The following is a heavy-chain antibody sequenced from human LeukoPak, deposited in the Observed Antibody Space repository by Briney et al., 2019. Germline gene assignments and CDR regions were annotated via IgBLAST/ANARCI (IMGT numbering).Heavy chain of an antibody. CDR2: ISSGSGYM. V-gene: IGHV3-21*01. CDR3: ARDLGYYYMDV. J-gene: IGHJ6*03. CDR1: GFSFKSHN. Sequence: GGSLRLSCAASGFSFKSHNMNWVRQAPGEGLEWISAISSGSGYMYYADSVQGRFTISRDNAKNSLYLQMNSLRAEDTAVYYCARDLGYYYMDVWGKGTTVTVSS.